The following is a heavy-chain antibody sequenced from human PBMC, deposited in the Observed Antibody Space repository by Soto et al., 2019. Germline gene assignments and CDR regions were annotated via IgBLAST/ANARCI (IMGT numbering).Heavy chain of an antibody. D-gene: IGHD6-19*01. V-gene: IGHV3-48*02. CDR1: GFTFSSYS. Sequence: VGSLRLSCAASGFTFSSYSMNWVRQAPGKGLEWVSYISSSSSTIYYADSVKGRFTISRDNAKNSLYLQMNSLRDEDTAVYYCARGPSSIGAVAAIDYWGQGTLVTVSS. CDR3: ARGPSSIGAVAAIDY. J-gene: IGHJ4*02. CDR2: ISSSSSTI.